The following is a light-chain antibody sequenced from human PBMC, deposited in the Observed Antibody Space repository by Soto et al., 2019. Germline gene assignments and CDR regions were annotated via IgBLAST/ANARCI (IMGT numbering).Light chain of an antibody. CDR3: GAWDDRRTAYV. J-gene: IGLJ1*01. CDR1: GSNVGYNS. V-gene: IGLV1-51*01. CDR2: DNY. Sequence: QSLLTQPPSLSSAPRQEVPISCSGSGSNVGYNSVSWYQQLPGTAPKLLIYDNYKRPSGIPARFSGSKSGTSASLGITGLQTGDEADYDCGAWDDRRTAYVFGSGTKVTAL.